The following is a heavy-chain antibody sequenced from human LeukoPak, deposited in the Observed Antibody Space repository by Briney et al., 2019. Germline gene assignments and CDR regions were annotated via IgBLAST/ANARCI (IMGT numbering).Heavy chain of an antibody. J-gene: IGHJ4*02. Sequence: PGGSLRLSCAASGLTFSSYTMNWVRQAPGKGLEWLSYIRIPTGALYYADSVKGRFTISRDNAKNSLYLQMNNLRAEDTAVYYCVRGKLVYYYDNSGYFDSWGQGTLVTVSS. CDR2: IRIPTGAL. CDR3: VRGKLVYYYDNSGYFDS. CDR1: GLTFSSYT. V-gene: IGHV3-48*01. D-gene: IGHD3-22*01.